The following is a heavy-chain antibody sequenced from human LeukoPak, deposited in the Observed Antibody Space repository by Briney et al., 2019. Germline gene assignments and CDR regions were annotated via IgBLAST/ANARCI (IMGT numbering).Heavy chain of an antibody. J-gene: IGHJ4*02. CDR2: ISYDGSNE. Sequence: GGSLRLSCAASEFTFSNYALHWVRQAPGKGLEWVAVISYDGSNEYYADSVKGRFTISRDNSKNTLYLQMSSLRAEDTAVYYCAKEFNRGLPDYWGQGTLVTVPS. CDR3: AKEFNRGLPDY. V-gene: IGHV3-30*04. D-gene: IGHD2-21*01. CDR1: EFTFSNYA.